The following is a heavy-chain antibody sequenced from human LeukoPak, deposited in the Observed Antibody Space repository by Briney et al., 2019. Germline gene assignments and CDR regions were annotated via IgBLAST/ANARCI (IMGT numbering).Heavy chain of an antibody. CDR3: AKVGSGWPGYYFDY. Sequence: PGGSLRLSCAASGFTFSSYVMHWVRLSPGKGLEYVSGISSNGGTTSYADSVQGRFTISRDNSKNTLYLQMGSLRGEDMAVYYCAKVGSGWPGYYFDYWGQGTLVTVSS. CDR2: ISSNGGTT. D-gene: IGHD6-19*01. CDR1: GFTFSSYV. J-gene: IGHJ4*02. V-gene: IGHV3-64*02.